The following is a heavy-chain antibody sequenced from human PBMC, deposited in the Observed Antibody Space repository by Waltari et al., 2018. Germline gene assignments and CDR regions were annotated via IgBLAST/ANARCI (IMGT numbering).Heavy chain of an antibody. CDR1: ELTFSSDT. Sequence: QVQLVESGGGVVQPGRSLRLPCVVFELTFSSDTMHGVRQAPGKGLEWVALILYDGSDTYYADSLKGRFTVSRDNSKNTLYLQMNSLRPDDTALYYCASGLDFWGQGTLVTVSS. J-gene: IGHJ4*02. CDR3: ASGLDF. V-gene: IGHV3-30*04. CDR2: ILYDGSDT.